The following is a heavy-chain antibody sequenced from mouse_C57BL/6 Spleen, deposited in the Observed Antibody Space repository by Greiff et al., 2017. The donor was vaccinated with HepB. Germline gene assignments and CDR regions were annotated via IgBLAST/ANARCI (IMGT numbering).Heavy chain of an antibody. CDR3: ATPDSSGHVGDYAMDY. D-gene: IGHD3-2*02. CDR2: IYPRDGST. V-gene: IGHV1-85*01. Sequence: QVQLKESGPELVKPGASVKLSCKASGYTFTSYDINWVKQRPGQGLEWIGWIYPRDGSTKYNEKFKGKATLTVDTSSSTAYMERHSLTSEDSAVYFCATPDSSGHVGDYAMDYWGQGTSVTVSS. J-gene: IGHJ4*01. CDR1: GYTFTSYD.